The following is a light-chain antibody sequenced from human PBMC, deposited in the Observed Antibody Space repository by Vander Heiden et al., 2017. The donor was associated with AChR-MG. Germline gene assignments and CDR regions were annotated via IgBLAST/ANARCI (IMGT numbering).Light chain of an antibody. V-gene: IGLV2-14*01. CDR1: SSDVGGYNY. J-gene: IGLJ2*01. CDR2: EVS. Sequence: QSALTQPASVSGSPGQSITISCTGTSSDVGGYNYVSWYQQHPGKAPKLMIYEVSNRPSGVSIRFSGSKSGNTASLTISGPQAEDEADYYCSSYTSSSPVVFGGGTKLTVL. CDR3: SSYTSSSPVV.